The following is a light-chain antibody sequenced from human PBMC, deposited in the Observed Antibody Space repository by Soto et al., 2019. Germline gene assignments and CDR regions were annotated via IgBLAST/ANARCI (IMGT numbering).Light chain of an antibody. V-gene: IGKV1-12*01. Sequence: DIQMTQSPSSVSASVVDRVTITFLASQGITNWLAWYQQKPGKAPKLLIYAASGLPSGVPSRFSGSGSGTDFTLTISSLQPEDFATYYCQQANSFPLNCGGGTKGDIK. CDR1: QGITNW. CDR2: AAS. J-gene: IGKJ4*01. CDR3: QQANSFPLN.